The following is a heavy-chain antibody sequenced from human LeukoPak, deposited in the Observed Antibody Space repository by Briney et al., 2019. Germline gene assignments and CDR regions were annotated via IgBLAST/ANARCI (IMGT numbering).Heavy chain of an antibody. D-gene: IGHD2-21*02. Sequence: GSSVNVSCKASGGILSTYAIRWVRQAPGQGLEWMGGIIPIFGTTKYAQKFQDRVTITADESTSTAYMELSSLRSEDTAVYYCARDVGDLGGIVYWGQGTLVTVSS. CDR2: IIPIFGTT. CDR3: ARDVGDLGGIVY. V-gene: IGHV1-69*01. J-gene: IGHJ4*02. CDR1: GGILSTYA.